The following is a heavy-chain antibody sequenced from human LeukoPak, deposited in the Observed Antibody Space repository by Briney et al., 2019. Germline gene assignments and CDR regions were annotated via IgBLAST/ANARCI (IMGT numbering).Heavy chain of an antibody. CDR2: FDPEDGET. CDR1: GYTLTELS. J-gene: IGHJ6*02. D-gene: IGHD2-2*01. Sequence: ASVKVSCKVSGYTLTELSMHWVRQAPGKGLEWMGGFDPEDGETIYAQKFQGRVTMTEDTSTDTAYMELSSLRSEDTAVYYCATVLSPTLVSPYYYGMDVWGQGTTVTTSS. CDR3: ATVLSPTLVSPYYYGMDV. V-gene: IGHV1-24*01.